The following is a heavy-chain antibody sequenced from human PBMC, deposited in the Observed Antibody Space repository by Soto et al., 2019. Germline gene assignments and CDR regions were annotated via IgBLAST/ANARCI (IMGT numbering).Heavy chain of an antibody. CDR3: ARVHVMVVAGSTFDY. D-gene: IGHD6-19*01. V-gene: IGHV4-38-2*02. Sequence: SETLSLTCTVSGYYISSGSYWAWIRQPPGKGPEWIASIYHGGTTFYNPSLKSRITISVDTSNNQFSLKLTSVTAADTAVYYCARVHVMVVAGSTFDYWGHGTLVTVSS. CDR1: GYYISSGSY. CDR2: IYHGGTT. J-gene: IGHJ4*01.